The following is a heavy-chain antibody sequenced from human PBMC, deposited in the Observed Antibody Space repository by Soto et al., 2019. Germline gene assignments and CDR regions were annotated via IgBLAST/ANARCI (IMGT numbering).Heavy chain of an antibody. Sequence: ASVKVSCKASGCAFTSYGISWVRQAPLRGLEWMGWISAYNGNTNYAQKLQGRVTMTTDTYKSTAYMELRSLRSDDKAVYYCARDITIIVVVLTTGSSGYGTDVWG. J-gene: IGHJ6*02. D-gene: IGHD3-22*01. CDR1: GCAFTSYG. CDR3: ARDITIIVVVLTTGSSGYGTDV. CDR2: ISAYNGNT. V-gene: IGHV1-18*01.